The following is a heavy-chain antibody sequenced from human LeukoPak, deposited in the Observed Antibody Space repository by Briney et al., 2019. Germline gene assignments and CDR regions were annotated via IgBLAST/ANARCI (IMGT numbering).Heavy chain of an antibody. V-gene: IGHV4-4*07. J-gene: IGHJ4*02. D-gene: IGHD3-16*02. CDR1: GGSINSYW. Sequence: SETLSLNCSVSGGSINSYWWSWIRQPAGKGLEFIGRIYTTGRTNYNPSLKSRVSMSVDTSKNKFSLELRSVTAADTAVYFCARAGYTISSYRFDYWGQGALVVVSS. CDR2: IYTTGRT. CDR3: ARAGYTISSYRFDY.